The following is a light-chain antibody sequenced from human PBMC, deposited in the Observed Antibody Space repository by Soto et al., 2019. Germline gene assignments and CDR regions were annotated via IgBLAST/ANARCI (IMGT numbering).Light chain of an antibody. Sequence: QSVLTQPPSASQTPGQRVTISCSGASSNIGSNYVSWYQQVPGTAPKLLIYRDNQRPSGVPDRFSGSKSGTSASLVISGLRSEDEADYYCASRDDNLRGHWMFGGGTKLTVL. V-gene: IGLV1-47*01. CDR2: RDN. CDR1: SSNIGSNY. CDR3: ASRDDNLRGHWM. J-gene: IGLJ3*02.